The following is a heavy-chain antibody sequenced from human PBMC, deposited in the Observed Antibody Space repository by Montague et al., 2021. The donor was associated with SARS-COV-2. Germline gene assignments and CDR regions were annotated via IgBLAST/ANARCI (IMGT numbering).Heavy chain of an antibody. Sequence: SLRLSCAASGFTVSSNYMSWVRQAPGKGLEWVSVIYSGGSTYYADSVKGRFTISRDNSKNTLYLQMNSLRAEDTAVYCCARDAEGIAARRSDAFDIWGQGTMVTVSS. CDR3: ARDAEGIAARRSDAFDI. V-gene: IGHV3-53*01. J-gene: IGHJ3*02. CDR2: IYSGGST. D-gene: IGHD6-6*01. CDR1: GFTVSSNY.